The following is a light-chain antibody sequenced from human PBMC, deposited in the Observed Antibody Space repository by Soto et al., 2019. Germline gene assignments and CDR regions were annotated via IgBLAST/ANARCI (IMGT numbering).Light chain of an antibody. CDR3: AAWDDSLNAFYV. CDR2: SNN. J-gene: IGLJ1*01. CDR1: SSNIGSNT. Sequence: HSELNQPPSASGTPGQRVTISYTGSSSNIGSNTVNWYQQLPGTAPKLLIYSNNQRPSGVPDRFSGSKSGTSASLAISGLQSEDEADYYCAAWDDSLNAFYVFGTGTKVTVL. V-gene: IGLV1-44*01.